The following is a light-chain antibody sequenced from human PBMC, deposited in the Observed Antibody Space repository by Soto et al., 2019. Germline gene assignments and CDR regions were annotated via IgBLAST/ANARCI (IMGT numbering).Light chain of an antibody. J-gene: IGKJ1*01. CDR2: AAS. CDR1: QGISNY. CDR3: QKYNSAPRA. V-gene: IGKV1-27*01. Sequence: DIQMTQSPSSLSSSEGERATITCRASQGISNYVAWYQQKPGKVPKLLIYAASTLQTGAPARFSGSGSGTDFTLTISSLQPEDVATYYCQKYNSAPRAFGQGTKVDIK.